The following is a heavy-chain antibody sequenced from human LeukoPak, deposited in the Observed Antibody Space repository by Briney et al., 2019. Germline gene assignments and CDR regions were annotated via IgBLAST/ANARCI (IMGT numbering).Heavy chain of an antibody. CDR2: IYYSGST. D-gene: IGHD3-10*01. Sequence: SETLSLTCTVSGGSISSYYWSWIRQPPGKGLEWIGYIYYSGSTNYNPSLKSRVTISVDTSKNQFSLKLSSVTAADTAVYYCARHIRWFGEFDPWAREPWSPSPQ. V-gene: IGHV4-59*08. J-gene: IGHJ5*02. CDR1: GGSISSYY. CDR3: ARHIRWFGEFDP.